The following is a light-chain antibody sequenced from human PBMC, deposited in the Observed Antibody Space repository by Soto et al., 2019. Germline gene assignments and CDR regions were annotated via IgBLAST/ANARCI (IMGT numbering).Light chain of an antibody. CDR2: VNN. J-gene: IGLJ1*01. V-gene: IGLV1-40*01. CDR3: QSYDSRLSVSDV. CDR1: SSNIGAGYD. Sequence: QSVLTQPPSVSGAPGQRVTISCTGSSSNIGAGYDVHWYQQLPGTAPKLLIYVNNNRPSGVPDRFSGSKSGTSASLAITGLQAEDEADYYCQSYDSRLSVSDVFGTGTKLTVL.